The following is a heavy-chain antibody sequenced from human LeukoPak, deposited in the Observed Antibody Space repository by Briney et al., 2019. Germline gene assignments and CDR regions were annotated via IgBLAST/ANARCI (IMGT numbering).Heavy chain of an antibody. D-gene: IGHD3-22*01. CDR3: ASPPTRDGYPFDY. CDR2: VNPNSGGT. J-gene: IGHJ4*02. V-gene: IGHV1-2*02. Sequence: ASVKVSCKASGYTFTGYYMHWVRQAPGQGLEWMGWVNPNSGGTNYAQKFQGRVTMTRDTSISTAYMELSRLRSDDTAVYYCASPPTRDGYPFDYWGQGTLVTVSS. CDR1: GYTFTGYY.